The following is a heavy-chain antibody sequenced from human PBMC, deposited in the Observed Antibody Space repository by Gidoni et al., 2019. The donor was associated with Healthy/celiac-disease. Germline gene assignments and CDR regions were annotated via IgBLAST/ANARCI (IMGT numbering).Heavy chain of an antibody. CDR2: FYHRGST. CDR3: ARVDVAARPPIHWYFDL. J-gene: IGHJ2*01. D-gene: IGHD6-6*01. V-gene: IGHV4-38-2*02. CDR1: GYSISSGYY. Sequence: QVQLQESAPGLVKPSETLSLTCTVSGYSISSGYYWGWIRQPPGDGLEWSGSFYHRGSTYYNPSLKSRVTISVDTSKNQFSLKLSSVTAADTAVYYCARVDVAARPPIHWYFDLWGRGTLVTVSS.